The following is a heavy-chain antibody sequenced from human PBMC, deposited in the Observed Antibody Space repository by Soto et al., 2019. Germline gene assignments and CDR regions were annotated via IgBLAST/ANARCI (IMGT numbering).Heavy chain of an antibody. Sequence: PGGSLRLSCAASGFTFSSYGMHWVRQAPGKGLEWVAVISYDGSNKYYADSVKGRFTISRDNSKNTLYPQMNSLRAEDTAVYYCAKANYDSSGYASYYFDYWGQGTLVTVSS. D-gene: IGHD3-22*01. V-gene: IGHV3-30*18. J-gene: IGHJ4*02. CDR1: GFTFSSYG. CDR3: AKANYDSSGYASYYFDY. CDR2: ISYDGSNK.